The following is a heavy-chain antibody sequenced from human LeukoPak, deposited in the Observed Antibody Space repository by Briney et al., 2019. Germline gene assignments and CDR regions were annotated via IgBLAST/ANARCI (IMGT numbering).Heavy chain of an antibody. V-gene: IGHV4-39*01. CDR3: ARHRLDGYSYGYRENAFDI. CDR1: GGSISSSSYY. J-gene: IGHJ3*02. CDR2: IYYSGST. D-gene: IGHD5-18*01. Sequence: SETLSLTCTVSGGSISSSSYYWGWLRQPPGTGLEWLGSIYYSGSTYYNPSLKSRVTISVDTSKNQFSLKLSSVTAADTAVYYCARHRLDGYSYGYRENAFDIWGQGTMVTVSS.